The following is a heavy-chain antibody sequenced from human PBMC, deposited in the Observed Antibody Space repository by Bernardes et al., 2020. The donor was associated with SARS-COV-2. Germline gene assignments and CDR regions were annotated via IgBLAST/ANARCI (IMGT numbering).Heavy chain of an antibody. Sequence: SETLSLTCTVSGGSISSDSYSWSWIPQPNGKELEWIGHIYTSGSTNYNPSLKSRVTISVDRSKNQFSLKLSSVTAADTAVYYCARNYYDSSAYYPPGTSWGQGALVTV. CDR3: ARNYYDSSAYYPPGTS. V-gene: IGHV4-61*09. CDR1: GGSISSDSYS. J-gene: IGHJ5*02. CDR2: IYTSGST. D-gene: IGHD3-22*01.